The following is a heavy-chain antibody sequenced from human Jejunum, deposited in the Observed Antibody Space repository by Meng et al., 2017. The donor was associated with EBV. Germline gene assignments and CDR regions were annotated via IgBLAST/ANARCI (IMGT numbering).Heavy chain of an antibody. V-gene: IGHV4-4*01. CDR3: ARGNAYNVPSFDY. D-gene: IGHD5-24*01. Sequence: ARALVTAAGTVSLTSAVSGVTITDTTVWSWVRQTPGKGLEWIAEIWHGVNTNYNPALKSRVTISVDKSNNQFSLKLVSVTAADTAVYFCARGNAYNVPSFDYWGQGTLVTVSS. CDR2: IWHGVNT. CDR1: GVTITDTTV. J-gene: IGHJ4*02.